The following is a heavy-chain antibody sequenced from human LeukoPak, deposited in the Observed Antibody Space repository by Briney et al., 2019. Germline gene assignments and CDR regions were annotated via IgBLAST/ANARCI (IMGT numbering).Heavy chain of an antibody. V-gene: IGHV3-48*03. D-gene: IGHD6-19*01. CDR1: GFILSDYD. Sequence: GGSLRLSCAASGFILSDYDINWVRQAPAQGLEWVSYVSSSGNIIYYSDPVKGRFTISRDNAKSSLYLQMNSLRADDTAVYYCARGQWQFDLWGQGALVTVSS. CDR2: VSSSGNII. J-gene: IGHJ5*02. CDR3: ARGQWQFDL.